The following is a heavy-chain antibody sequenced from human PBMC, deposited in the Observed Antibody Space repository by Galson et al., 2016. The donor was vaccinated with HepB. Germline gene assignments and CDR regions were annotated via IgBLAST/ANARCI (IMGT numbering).Heavy chain of an antibody. D-gene: IGHD1-1*01. CDR3: AREDWNPRYYFNGMDV. CDR2: ISDYNGNT. V-gene: IGHV1-18*01. CDR1: GYTFTTYG. J-gene: IGHJ6*02. Sequence: SVKVSCKASGYTFTTYGISWVRQAPGQGLEWMGWISDYNGNTHYAQKFQDRVTLTRDTSTGTAYMDLWSLTSDDTAVYYCAREDWNPRYYFNGMDVWGQGTTVTVSS.